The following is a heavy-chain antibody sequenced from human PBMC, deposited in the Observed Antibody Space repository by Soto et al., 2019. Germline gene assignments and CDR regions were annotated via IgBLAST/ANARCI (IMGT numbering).Heavy chain of an antibody. V-gene: IGHV1-18*04. Sequence: ASVKVSCKASGYTFTSYGISWVRQAPGQGLEWMGWISAYNGNTNYAQKPQGRVTMTTDTSTSTAYMELRSLRSDDTAVYYCARGWIQLWHSNYYYYYGMDVWGQGTTVTVSS. J-gene: IGHJ6*02. CDR1: GYTFTSYG. CDR3: ARGWIQLWHSNYYYYYGMDV. CDR2: ISAYNGNT. D-gene: IGHD5-18*01.